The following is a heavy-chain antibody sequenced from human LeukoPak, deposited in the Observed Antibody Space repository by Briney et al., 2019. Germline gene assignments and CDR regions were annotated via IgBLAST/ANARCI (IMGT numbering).Heavy chain of an antibody. V-gene: IGHV1-3*01. CDR2: INAGNGNT. D-gene: IGHD5-12*01. CDR3: ARVVWLPSRGGAFDI. CDR1: GYTFTSYA. Sequence: VASVKLSCKASGYTFTSYAMHWVRQAPGQRIEWMGWINAGNGNTKYSQKLQGRVTMTTDTSTSTAYMELRSLRSDDTAVYYCARVVWLPSRGGAFDIWGQGTMVTVSS. J-gene: IGHJ3*02.